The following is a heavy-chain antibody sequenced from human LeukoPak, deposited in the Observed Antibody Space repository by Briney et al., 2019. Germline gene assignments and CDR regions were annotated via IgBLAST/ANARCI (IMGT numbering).Heavy chain of an antibody. CDR2: TNPNSGGT. Sequence: GASVKVSCKASGYTFTGYYMHWVRQAPGQGLEWMGWTNPNSGGTNYAQKFQGRVTMTRDTSISTAYMELSRLRSDDTAVYCCARKRNYYYGMDVWGQGTTVTVSS. J-gene: IGHJ6*02. D-gene: IGHD6-25*01. V-gene: IGHV1-2*02. CDR1: GYTFTGYY. CDR3: ARKRNYYYGMDV.